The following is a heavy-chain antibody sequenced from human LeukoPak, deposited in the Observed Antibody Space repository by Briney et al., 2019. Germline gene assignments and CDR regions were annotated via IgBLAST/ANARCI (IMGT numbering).Heavy chain of an antibody. CDR1: GGSFSGYY. CDR2: INHSGST. D-gene: IGHD6-6*01. V-gene: IGHV4-34*01. Sequence: PSETLSLTCAVYGGSFSGYYWSWIRQPPGKGLEWTGEINHSGSTNYNPSLKSRVTISVDTSKNQFSLKLSSVTAADTAVYYCARLAARADYWGQGTLVTVSS. CDR3: ARLAARADY. J-gene: IGHJ4*02.